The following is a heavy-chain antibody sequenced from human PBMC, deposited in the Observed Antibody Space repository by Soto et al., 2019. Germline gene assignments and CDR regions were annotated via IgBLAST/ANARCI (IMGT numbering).Heavy chain of an antibody. D-gene: IGHD3-10*01. CDR1: GGTFSSYA. Sequence: ASVKVTCKASGGTFSSYAISWVRRAPGQGLEWMGGIIPIFGTANYAQKFQGRVTITADKSTSTAYMELSSLRSEDTAVYYCARDSGSPLYDAFDIWGQGTMGTVSS. J-gene: IGHJ3*02. CDR3: ARDSGSPLYDAFDI. CDR2: IIPIFGTA. V-gene: IGHV1-69*06.